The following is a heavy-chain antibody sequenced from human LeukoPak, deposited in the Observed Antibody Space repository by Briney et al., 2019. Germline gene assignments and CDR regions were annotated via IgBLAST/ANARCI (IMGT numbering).Heavy chain of an antibody. CDR3: AKDRIGYCSSTSCSGRAFDI. J-gene: IGHJ3*02. CDR1: GFTFSSYG. V-gene: IGHV3-30*02. Sequence: GGSLRPSCAASGFTFSSYGMHWVRQAPGKGLEWVAFIRYDGSNKYYADSVKGRFTISRDNSKNTLYLQMNSLRAEDMAVYYCAKDRIGYCSSTSCSGRAFDIWGQGTMVTVSS. CDR2: IRYDGSNK. D-gene: IGHD2-2*01.